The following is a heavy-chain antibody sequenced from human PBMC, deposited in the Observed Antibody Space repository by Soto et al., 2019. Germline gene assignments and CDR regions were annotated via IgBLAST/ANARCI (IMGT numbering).Heavy chain of an antibody. J-gene: IGHJ4*02. V-gene: IGHV3-23*01. Sequence: GGSLRLSCAASGFSFGSYAMTWVRQAPGKRLEWVSHISTCGGSTFYADSVKGRFTISRDNSKNTLCLQMNSLRAEDTAVYYCAKDVSGSTYTTAFDYWGQGTLVTVSS. CDR2: ISTCGGST. CDR1: GFSFGSYA. D-gene: IGHD2-2*02. CDR3: AKDVSGSTYTTAFDY.